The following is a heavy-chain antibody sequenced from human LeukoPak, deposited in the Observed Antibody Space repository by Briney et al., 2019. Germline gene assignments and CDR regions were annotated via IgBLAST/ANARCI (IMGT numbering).Heavy chain of an antibody. J-gene: IGHJ3*02. V-gene: IGHV4-34*01. CDR3: VREDLGHGAGGAFDI. CDR1: GGSFSGYY. D-gene: IGHD3-10*01. CDR2: INHSGST. Sequence: PSETLSLTCAVYGGSFSGYYWSWIRQPPGKGLEWIGEINHSGSTNYNPSLKSRVTISVDTSKNQFSVKLRSVTAADTAVYYCVREDLGHGAGGAFDIWGQGTMVTVSS.